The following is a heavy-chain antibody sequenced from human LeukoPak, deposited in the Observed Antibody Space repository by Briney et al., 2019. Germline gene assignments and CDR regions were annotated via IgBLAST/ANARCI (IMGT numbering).Heavy chain of an antibody. CDR1: GGSISSSSYY. Sequence: SETLSLTCTVSGGSISSSSYYWGWIRQPPGKGLEWIGSIYYSGSTYYNPSLKSRVTISVDTSKNQFSLKLSSVTAADTALYYCARGEVGATGFDYWGQGPLVTVSS. V-gene: IGHV4-39*07. CDR2: IYYSGST. CDR3: ARGEVGATGFDY. D-gene: IGHD1-26*01. J-gene: IGHJ4*02.